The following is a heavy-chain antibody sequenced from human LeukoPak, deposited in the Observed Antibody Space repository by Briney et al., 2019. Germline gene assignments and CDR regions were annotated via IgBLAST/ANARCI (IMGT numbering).Heavy chain of an antibody. CDR1: GLTFSNFA. CDR2: ISGGGDST. J-gene: IGHJ4*02. CDR3: AKGRGTNSGPTLDC. Sequence: GGSLRLSCAASGLTFSNFAMSWVRQAPGKGLEWVSAISGGGDSTYYADSVKGRFTVSRDNSKNTLYLQMNSLTDDDTAVYYCAKGRGTNSGPTLDCWGQGTLVTVSS. D-gene: IGHD6-19*01. V-gene: IGHV3-23*01.